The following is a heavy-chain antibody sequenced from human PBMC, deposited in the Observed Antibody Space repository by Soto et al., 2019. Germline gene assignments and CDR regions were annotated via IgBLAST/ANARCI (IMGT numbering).Heavy chain of an antibody. Sequence: ASVKVSCKASGYTFTSYGISWVRQAPGQGLEWMGWISAYNGNTNYAQKLQGRVTMTTDTSTSTAYMELRSLRSDDTAVYYCARDVGAYYYDSSGYYPDALDIWGQGTMVTVSS. CDR1: GYTFTSYG. D-gene: IGHD3-22*01. V-gene: IGHV1-18*01. J-gene: IGHJ3*02. CDR2: ISAYNGNT. CDR3: ARDVGAYYYDSSGYYPDALDI.